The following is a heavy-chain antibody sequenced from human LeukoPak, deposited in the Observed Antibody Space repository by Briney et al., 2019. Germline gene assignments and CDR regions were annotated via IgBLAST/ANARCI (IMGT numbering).Heavy chain of an antibody. V-gene: IGHV3-7*01. CDR1: GFTFSSYW. CDR2: IKQGGSEK. CDR3: AREFLEWSFDY. J-gene: IGHJ4*02. D-gene: IGHD3-3*01. Sequence: GGSLRLSCAASGFTFSSYWMSWVRQAPGKGLEWVANIKQGGSEKYYVDSVKGRFTISRDNAKNSLYLQMNSLRAEDTAVYYCAREFLEWSFDYWGQGTLVTVSS.